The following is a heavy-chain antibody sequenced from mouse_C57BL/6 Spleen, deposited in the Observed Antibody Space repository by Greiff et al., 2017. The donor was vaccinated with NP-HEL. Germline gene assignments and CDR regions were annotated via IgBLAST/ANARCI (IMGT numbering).Heavy chain of an antibody. V-gene: IGHV5-17*01. CDR3: ARRVTWYFDV. D-gene: IGHD2-3*01. J-gene: IGHJ1*03. Sequence: EVKLMESGGGLVKPGGSLKLSCAASGFTFSDYGMHWVRQAPAKGLEWVAYISSGSSTIYYADTVKGRFTISRDNAKNTLFLQMTSLRSEDTAMYYCARRVTWYFDVWGTGTTVTVSS. CDR1: GFTFSDYG. CDR2: ISSGSSTI.